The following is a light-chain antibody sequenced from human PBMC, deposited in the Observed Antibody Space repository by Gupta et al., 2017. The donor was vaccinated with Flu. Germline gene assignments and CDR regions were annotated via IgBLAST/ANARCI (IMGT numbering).Light chain of an antibody. CDR2: DAS. J-gene: IGKJ3*01. V-gene: IGKV3-11*01. CDR1: HSIGTF. CDR3: QQRSNWSPPFT. Sequence: EGGLKPSPANLSLSPGERATLSCRASHSIGTFLAWYQHKPGLAPRLLIHDASKRASGVPARFSGSGSGTDFTLTISSLEPEDLAVYFCQQRSNWSPPFTFGPGTKVDI.